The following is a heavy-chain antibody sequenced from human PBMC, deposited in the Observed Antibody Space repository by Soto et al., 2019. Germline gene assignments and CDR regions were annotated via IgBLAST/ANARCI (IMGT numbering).Heavy chain of an antibody. CDR1: GGSFSGYY. V-gene: IGHV4-34*01. J-gene: IGHJ4*02. CDR2: INHSGST. D-gene: IGHD1-1*01. CDR3: ARGLLEIATIGDFDY. Sequence: SETLSLTCAVYGGSFSGYYWSWIRQPLGKGLEWIGEINHSGSTNYNPSLKSRVTISVDTSKNQFSLKLSSVTAADTAVYYCARGLLEIATIGDFDYWGQGTLVTVSS.